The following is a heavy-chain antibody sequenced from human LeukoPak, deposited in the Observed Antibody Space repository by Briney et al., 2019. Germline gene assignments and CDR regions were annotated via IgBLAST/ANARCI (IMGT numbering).Heavy chain of an antibody. Sequence: GGSLRLSCAASGFTFSSYSMNWVRQAPGKGLEWVSYISSSSSTIYYADSVKGRFTISRDNAKNSLYLQMNSLRAEDTAVYYCVRGAGRFLEWLLDYWGQGTLVTVSS. J-gene: IGHJ4*02. V-gene: IGHV3-48*01. D-gene: IGHD3-3*01. CDR2: ISSSSSTI. CDR1: GFTFSSYS. CDR3: VRGAGRFLEWLLDY.